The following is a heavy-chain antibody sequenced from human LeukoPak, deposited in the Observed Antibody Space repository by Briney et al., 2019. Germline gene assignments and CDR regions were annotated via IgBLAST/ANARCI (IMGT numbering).Heavy chain of an antibody. CDR2: IGSRGNTK. D-gene: IGHD6-19*01. CDR3: ARGWSGSSGWPLGWYFDL. Sequence: GGSLRLSCAASGFTFSSYRMNWVRQAPGEGLEWLSFIGSRGNTKAYADSVKGRFTISRDNAKNSLYLQMNSLRAEDTAVYYCARGWSGSSGWPLGWYFDLWGRGTLVTVSS. CDR1: GFTFSSYR. J-gene: IGHJ2*01. V-gene: IGHV3-48*01.